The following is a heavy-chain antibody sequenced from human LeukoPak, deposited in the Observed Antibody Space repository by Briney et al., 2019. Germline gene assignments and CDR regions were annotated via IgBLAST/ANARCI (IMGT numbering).Heavy chain of an antibody. V-gene: IGHV3-7*01. D-gene: IGHD3-22*01. Sequence: GGSLSLPCEASGLTLCPYRMSGARRAPGKGLEGVANIKEDESEKYYVDSVKGRFTISRDNAKTSLYLQMNSLRVEDTAVYYCARDQPYYYDTSSYYYFFDSWGQGTLVTVSS. CDR3: ARDQPYYYDTSSYYYFFDS. CDR1: GLTLCPYR. J-gene: IGHJ4*02. CDR2: IKEDESEK.